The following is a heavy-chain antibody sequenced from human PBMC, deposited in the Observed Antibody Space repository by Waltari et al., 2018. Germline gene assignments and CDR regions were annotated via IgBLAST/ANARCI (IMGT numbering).Heavy chain of an antibody. J-gene: IGHJ4*02. D-gene: IGHD4-4*01. CDR2: IYHSGST. CDR1: GYSISSGYY. Sequence: QVQLQESGPGLVKPSETLSLTCAVSGYSISSGYYWDWIRQSPGTGLEWIGSIYHSGSTYYNPSLKSRVTISVDTSKNQFSLKLSSVTAADTAVYYCARRDYSNHLDYWGQGTLVTVSS. V-gene: IGHV4-38-2*01. CDR3: ARRDYSNHLDY.